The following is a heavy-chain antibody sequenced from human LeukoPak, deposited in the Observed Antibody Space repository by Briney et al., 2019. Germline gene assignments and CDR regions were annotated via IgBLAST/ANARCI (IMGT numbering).Heavy chain of an antibody. CDR2: ISYDGSNK. CDR3: AKTPRNWNYPNWFDP. V-gene: IGHV3-30*18. D-gene: IGHD1-7*01. J-gene: IGHJ5*02. Sequence: GGSLRLSCAASGFTFSSYGMHWVRQAPGKGLEWAAVISYDGSNKYYADSVKGRFTISRDNSKNTLYLQMNSLRAEDTAVYYCAKTPRNWNYPNWFDPWGQGTLVTVSS. CDR1: GFTFSSYG.